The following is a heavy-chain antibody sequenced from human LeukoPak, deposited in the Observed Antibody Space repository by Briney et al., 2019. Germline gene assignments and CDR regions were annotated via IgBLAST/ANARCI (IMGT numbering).Heavy chain of an antibody. Sequence: GASVKVSCKASGGTFSSYAISWVRQAPGQGLEWMGGIIPIFGTANYAQKFQGRVTITADESTSTAYMELSNLRSEDTAVYYCASPRGSYLPPADAFDIWGQGTMVTVSS. V-gene: IGHV1-69*01. CDR3: ASPRGSYLPPADAFDI. CDR2: IIPIFGTA. CDR1: GGTFSSYA. J-gene: IGHJ3*02. D-gene: IGHD1-26*01.